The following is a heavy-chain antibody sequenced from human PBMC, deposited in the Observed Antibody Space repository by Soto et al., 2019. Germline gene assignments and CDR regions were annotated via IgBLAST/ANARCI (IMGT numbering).Heavy chain of an antibody. V-gene: IGHV5-51*01. Sequence: GESLKISCKGSGYSFTNYWIAWVRQMPGKGLEWMGIIYPGDSDTRYSPSFQGQVTISADKSITTAYLQWSSLKASDTAMYYCERHAAEGVYRNGFETWGQGTLV. CDR3: ERHAAEGVYRNGFET. J-gene: IGHJ4*02. D-gene: IGHD5-18*01. CDR2: IYPGDSDT. CDR1: GYSFTNYW.